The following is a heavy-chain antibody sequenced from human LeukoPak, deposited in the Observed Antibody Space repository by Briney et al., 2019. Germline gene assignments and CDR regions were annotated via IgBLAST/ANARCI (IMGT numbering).Heavy chain of an antibody. CDR2: ISGSSGST. D-gene: IGHD3-22*01. V-gene: IGHV3-23*01. CDR1: GFTFSSYG. CDR3: AKRDSYYYDSSGYFDS. Sequence: GGSLRLSCAASGFTFSSYGMHWVRQAPGKGLEWVSGISGSSGSTYYADYVKGRFTISRDNSKITLYLQMNSLRAEDTAVYYCAKRDSYYYDSSGYFDSWGQGALVTVSS. J-gene: IGHJ4*02.